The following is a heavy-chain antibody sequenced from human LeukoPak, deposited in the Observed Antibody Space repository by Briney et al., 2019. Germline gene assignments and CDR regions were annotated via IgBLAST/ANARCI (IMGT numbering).Heavy chain of an antibody. Sequence: GRSLRLSCAASGFTFSSYGMHWVRQAPGKGLEWVAVISYDGSNKYYADSVKGRFTISRDNSKNTLYLQMNSLRAEDTAVYYCARVGVSYCSSTSCYPDYWGQGTLVTVSS. CDR2: ISYDGSNK. D-gene: IGHD2-2*01. V-gene: IGHV3-30*03. CDR1: GFTFSSYG. J-gene: IGHJ4*02. CDR3: ARVGVSYCSSTSCYPDY.